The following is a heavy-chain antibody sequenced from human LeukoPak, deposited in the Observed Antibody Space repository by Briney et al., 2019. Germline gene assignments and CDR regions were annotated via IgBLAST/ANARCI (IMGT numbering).Heavy chain of an antibody. V-gene: IGHV3-33*01. D-gene: IGHD5-18*01. CDR3: AREAYGYPNVYYGMDV. Sequence: QPGGSLRLSCAASGFTFSSYGMHWVRQAPGKGLEWVAVIWYDGSNKYYADSVKGRFTISRDNSKNTLYLQMNSLRAEDTAVYYCAREAYGYPNVYYGMDVWGQGTMVTVSS. J-gene: IGHJ6*02. CDR2: IWYDGSNK. CDR1: GFTFSSYG.